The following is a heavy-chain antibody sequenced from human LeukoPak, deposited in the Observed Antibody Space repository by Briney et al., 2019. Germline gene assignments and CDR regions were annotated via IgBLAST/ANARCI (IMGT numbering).Heavy chain of an antibody. V-gene: IGHV4-59*08. CDR2: INYSGST. CDR3: ARGYSTGWYGGFDF. Sequence: TSETLSLTCTVSGGSISSYYWSWIRQPSGKGLEWIGFINYSGSTTYNPSLKSRVTISVDTSRNQFSLKLSSVTAADRAVYYCARGYSTGWYGGFDFWGQGTLVTVSS. D-gene: IGHD6-19*01. CDR1: GGSISSYY. J-gene: IGHJ4*02.